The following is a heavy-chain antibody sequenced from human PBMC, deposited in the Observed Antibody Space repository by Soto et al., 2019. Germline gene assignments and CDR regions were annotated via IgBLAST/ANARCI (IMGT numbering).Heavy chain of an antibody. J-gene: IGHJ4*02. CDR1: GYTFTSYG. Sequence: ASVKVSCKASGYTFTSYGISWVQQAPGQGLEWMGWISAYNGNTNYAQKLQGRVTMTTDTSTSTAYMELRSLRSDDTAVYYCVSGMEADDFDYWGQGTLVTVSS. V-gene: IGHV1-18*01. D-gene: IGHD2-15*01. CDR3: VSGMEADDFDY. CDR2: ISAYNGNT.